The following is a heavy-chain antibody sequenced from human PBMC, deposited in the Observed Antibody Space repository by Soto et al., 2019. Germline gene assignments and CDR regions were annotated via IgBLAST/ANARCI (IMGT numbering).Heavy chain of an antibody. CDR3: ASGAGIAAAGTGYNYYYGMDF. CDR1: GYTFTGYY. CDR2: INPNSGGT. D-gene: IGHD6-13*01. J-gene: IGHJ6*02. V-gene: IGHV1-2*04. Sequence: ASVKVSCKASGYTFTGYYMHWVRQAPGQGLEWMGWINPNSGGTNYAQKFQGWVTMTRDTSISTAYMELSRLRSDDTAVYYCASGAGIAAAGTGYNYYYGMDFWGQGTTVTGSS.